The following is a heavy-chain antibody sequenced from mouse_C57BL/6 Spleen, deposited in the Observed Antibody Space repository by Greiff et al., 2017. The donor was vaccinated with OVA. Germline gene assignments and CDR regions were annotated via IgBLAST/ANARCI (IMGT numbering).Heavy chain of an antibody. CDR1: GYSITSGYY. Sequence: EVQLVESGPGLVKPSQSLSLTCSVTGYSITSGYYWNWIRQFPGNKLEWMGYISYDGSNNYNPSLKNRISITRDTSKNQFFLKLNSVTTEDTATYYCARRWELGFDYWGQGTTLTVSS. CDR3: ARRWELGFDY. CDR2: ISYDGSN. V-gene: IGHV3-6*01. D-gene: IGHD4-1*01. J-gene: IGHJ2*01.